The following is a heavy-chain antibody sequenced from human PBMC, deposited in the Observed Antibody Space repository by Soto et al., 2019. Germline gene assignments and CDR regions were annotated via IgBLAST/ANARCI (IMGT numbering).Heavy chain of an antibody. Sequence: QVQLVQSGAEVKKPGASVKVSCKASGYTFTSYGISWVRQAPGQGLEWMGWINPYNGNTNHEQKLQGRDTMTTDTAAMSPYRELRSLRSDDPAVDYCASDWFGIDYWGQGPLVTVSS. CDR3: ASDWFGIDY. CDR2: INPYNGNT. V-gene: IGHV1-18*01. J-gene: IGHJ4*02. CDR1: GYTFTSYG. D-gene: IGHD3-16*01.